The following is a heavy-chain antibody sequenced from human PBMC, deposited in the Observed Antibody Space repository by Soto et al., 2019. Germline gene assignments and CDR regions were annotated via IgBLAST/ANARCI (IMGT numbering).Heavy chain of an antibody. CDR1: GGSISSSSYY. J-gene: IGHJ4*01. CDR2: LYYSGST. V-gene: IGHV4-39*01. D-gene: IGHD5-12*01. CDR3: ARSGHWDTSNFDY. Sequence: QLQLQESGPGLVKPSETLSLTCTVSGGSISSSSYYWGWIRQPPGKGLEWIGSLYYSGSTSYNPSLKSRVTIYVDTSKNQFSPTLNAVTAADTAVYDCARSGHWDTSNFDYWGQGTLVTVSS.